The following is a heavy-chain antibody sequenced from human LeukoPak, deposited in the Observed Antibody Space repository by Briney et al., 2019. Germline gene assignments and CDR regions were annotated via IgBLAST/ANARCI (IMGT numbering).Heavy chain of an antibody. CDR2: INPSGGST. D-gene: IGHD4-17*01. CDR1: GYTFTSYY. Sequence: ASVNVSCKASGYTFTSYYMHWVRQAPGQGLEWMGIINPSGGSTTYTQKFQGRVTMTRDTSTSTVYMELSSLRSEDTAVYYCAMTTGAFDIWGQGTMVTVSS. V-gene: IGHV1-46*01. CDR3: AMTTGAFDI. J-gene: IGHJ3*02.